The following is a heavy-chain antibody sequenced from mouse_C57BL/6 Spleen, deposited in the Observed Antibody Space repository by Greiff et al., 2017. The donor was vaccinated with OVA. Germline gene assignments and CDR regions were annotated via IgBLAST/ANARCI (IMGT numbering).Heavy chain of an antibody. D-gene: IGHD1-1*01. J-gene: IGHJ2*01. CDR2: IDPSDSYT. CDR1: GYTFTSYW. Sequence: VQLQQPGAELVKPGASVKLSCKASGYTFTSYWMQWVKQRPGQGLEWIGEIDPSDSYTNYNQKFKGKATLTVVTSSSTAYMQLSSLTSEDSAVYYCARGGITTVAYYFDYWGQGTTLTVSS. CDR3: ARGGITTVAYYFDY. V-gene: IGHV1-50*01.